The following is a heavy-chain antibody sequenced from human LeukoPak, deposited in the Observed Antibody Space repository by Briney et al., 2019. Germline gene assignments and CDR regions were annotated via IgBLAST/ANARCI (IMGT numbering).Heavy chain of an antibody. Sequence: SETLSLTCAVYGGSFSGYYWSWIRQPPGKGLEWIGEINHSGSTNYNPSLKSRVTISVDTSKNQFSLKLSSVTAADTAVYYCARLRFLEWLLLSYWGQGTLVTVSS. V-gene: IGHV4-34*01. J-gene: IGHJ4*02. CDR1: GGSFSGYY. D-gene: IGHD3-3*01. CDR3: ARLRFLEWLLLSY. CDR2: INHSGST.